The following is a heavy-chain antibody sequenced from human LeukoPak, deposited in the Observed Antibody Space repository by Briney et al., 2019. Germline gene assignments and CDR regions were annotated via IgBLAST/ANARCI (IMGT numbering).Heavy chain of an antibody. J-gene: IGHJ4*02. CDR1: GFTFSSYA. D-gene: IGHD3-22*01. CDR3: ALPYYYDSSGQGDFDY. V-gene: IGHV3-23*01. CDR2: ISGSGGST. Sequence: GGSLRLSCAASGFTFSSYAMSWVRQPPGKGLEWVSAISGSGGSTYYADSVKGRFTISRDNSKNTLYLQMNSLRAEDTAVYYCALPYYYDSSGQGDFDYWGQGTLVTVSS.